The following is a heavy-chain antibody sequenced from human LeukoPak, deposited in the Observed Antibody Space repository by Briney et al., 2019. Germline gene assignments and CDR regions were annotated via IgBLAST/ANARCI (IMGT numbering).Heavy chain of an antibody. V-gene: IGHV3-30*02. CDR1: GFAFNSFA. CDR3: AKDWSRTSYFFDY. J-gene: IGHJ4*02. CDR2: IRFDGTDK. D-gene: IGHD2-2*01. Sequence: GGSLRLSCAASGFAFNSFAMHWVRQAPGKGPEWVAFIRFDGTDKYYTDSVKGRFTVSRDNSKNTLSLQMNSLRAEDTAVYYCAKDWSRTSYFFDYWGQGTLVTVSS.